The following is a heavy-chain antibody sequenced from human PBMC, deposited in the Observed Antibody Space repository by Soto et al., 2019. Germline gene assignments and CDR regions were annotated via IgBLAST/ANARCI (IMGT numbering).Heavy chain of an antibody. Sequence: HLQLQESGPRLVQPSETLSLTCAVSGVPITTRGYSWSWIRQPPGKGLEWIGYIYPSGTIFYNPSLNSRVTTSMDTARNQCSLRLNSVTAADTAVYYCATYNAFAKDYLDYWGRGTLVTVSS. V-gene: IGHV4-30-2*01. CDR2: IYPSGTI. J-gene: IGHJ4*02. D-gene: IGHD1-1*01. CDR1: GVPITTRGYS. CDR3: ATYNAFAKDYLDY.